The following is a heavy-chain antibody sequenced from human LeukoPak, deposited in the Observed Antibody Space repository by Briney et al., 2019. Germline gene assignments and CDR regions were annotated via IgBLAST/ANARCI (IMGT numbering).Heavy chain of an antibody. V-gene: IGHV1-18*01. J-gene: IGHJ4*02. CDR3: ARDSIVVVPAAIVPYFDY. CDR1: GYTFTSYG. Sequence: GASVKVSCKASGYTFTSYGISWVRQAPGQGLEWMGWISAYNGNTNYAQKLQGRVSMTTDTSTSTAYMELRSLRSDDTAVYYRARDSIVVVPAAIVPYFDYWGQGTLVTVSS. CDR2: ISAYNGNT. D-gene: IGHD2-2*02.